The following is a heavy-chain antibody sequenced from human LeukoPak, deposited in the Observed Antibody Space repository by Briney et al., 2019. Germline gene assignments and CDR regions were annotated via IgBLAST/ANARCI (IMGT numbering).Heavy chain of an antibody. CDR2: INPNNGDT. V-gene: IGHV1-2*02. Sequence: ASVKVSCKASGYTFTDYYMHWVRQAPGQGLEWMGWINPNNGDTNYAQKFQGRVTMTRDTPISTAYLDLSRLRSDDTAVFYCAVLTTDYDFWSAYYDRAGPWAGDWGQGTLVTVSS. CDR1: GYTFTDYY. D-gene: IGHD3-3*01. J-gene: IGHJ4*02. CDR3: AVLTTDYDFWSAYYDRAGPWAGD.